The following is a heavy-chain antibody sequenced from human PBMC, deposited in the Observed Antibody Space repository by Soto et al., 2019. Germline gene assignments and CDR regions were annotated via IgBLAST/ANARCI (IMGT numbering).Heavy chain of an antibody. J-gene: IGHJ4*02. V-gene: IGHV3-30-3*01. CDR2: MSPGGNSQ. CDR3: ASGAAFYYDTSRY. D-gene: IGHD3-22*01. Sequence: QVQLMESGGGGVQSGGSLSLSCAAPGFNFKLHALHGIRQAPGEGLEWVAGMSPGGNSQYYADSVKGRFTISRDMSKSTLYLQMTSLRPEDKAVDYCASGAAFYYDTSRYWGQGTLVTVSS. CDR1: GFNFKLHA.